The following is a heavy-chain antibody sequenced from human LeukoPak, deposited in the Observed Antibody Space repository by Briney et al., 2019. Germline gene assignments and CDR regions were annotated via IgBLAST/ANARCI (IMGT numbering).Heavy chain of an antibody. V-gene: IGHV4-59*08. J-gene: IGHJ2*01. CDR3: VRLSVVSPHRYFDL. Sequence: SETLSLTCTVSGGSISGYYWSWIRQPPGEGLEWIAYIFYTGSTNYNPSLKSRVTISLDTPKSQFSLKLTSVTAADTALYYCVRLSVVSPHRYFDLWGRGTLVTVSS. D-gene: IGHD4-23*01. CDR1: GGSISGYY. CDR2: IFYTGST.